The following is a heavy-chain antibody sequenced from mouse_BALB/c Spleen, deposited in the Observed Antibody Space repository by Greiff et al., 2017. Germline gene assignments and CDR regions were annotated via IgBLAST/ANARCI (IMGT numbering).Heavy chain of an antibody. CDR3: ARADDYDAWFAY. CDR1: GYAFSSYW. V-gene: IGHV1-80*01. J-gene: IGHJ3*01. CDR2: IYPGDGDT. Sequence: QVQLKQSGAELVRPGSSVKISCKASGYAFSSYWMNWVKQRPGQGLAWIGQIYPGDGDTNYNGKFKGKATLTADKSSSTAYMQLSSLTSEDSAVYFCARADDYDAWFAYWGQGTLVTVSA. D-gene: IGHD2-4*01.